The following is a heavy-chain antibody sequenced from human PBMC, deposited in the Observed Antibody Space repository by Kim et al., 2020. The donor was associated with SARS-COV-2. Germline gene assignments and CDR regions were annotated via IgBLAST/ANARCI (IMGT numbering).Heavy chain of an antibody. CDR1: GGTFSSYA. CDR3: ARVSGYGGDEYFQH. Sequence: SVKVSCKASGGTFSSYAISWVRQAPGQGLEWMGGIIPIFGTANYAQKFQGRVTITADKSTSTAYMELSSLRSEDTAVYYCARVSGYGGDEYFQHWGQGTLVTVSS. D-gene: IGHD4-17*01. J-gene: IGHJ1*01. V-gene: IGHV1-69*06. CDR2: IIPIFGTA.